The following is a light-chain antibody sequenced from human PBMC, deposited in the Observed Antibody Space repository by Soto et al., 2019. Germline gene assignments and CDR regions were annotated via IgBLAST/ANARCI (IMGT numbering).Light chain of an antibody. J-gene: IGKJ1*01. CDR2: DAS. CDR3: QQYGSSPRT. V-gene: IGKV1-33*01. CDR1: HDITSF. Sequence: DIQMTQSPSSLSASVGDRVTITCQASHDITSFLNWYQHKPGRAPKLLIYDASILEAGVPTRFSGSGSGTHFTFTISRLEPEDFAVYYCQQYGSSPRTFGQGTKVEIK.